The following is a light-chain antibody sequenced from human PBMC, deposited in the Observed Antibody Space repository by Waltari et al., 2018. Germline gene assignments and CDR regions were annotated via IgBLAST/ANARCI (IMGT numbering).Light chain of an antibody. CDR2: GPS. Sequence: EIVLTQSPATLSLSPGERATLSCRASQSVRVYLAWYQQKPGQAPRLLIYGPSNRASGTPDRFSGSGSGTDFSLSISSLEPEDFAVYYCQQRHNWPLTFGGGTKVEIK. CDR3: QQRHNWPLT. V-gene: IGKV3-11*01. J-gene: IGKJ4*01. CDR1: QSVRVY.